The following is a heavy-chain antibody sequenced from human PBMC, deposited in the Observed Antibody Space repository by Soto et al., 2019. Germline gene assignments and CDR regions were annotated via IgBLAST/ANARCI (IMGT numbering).Heavy chain of an antibody. V-gene: IGHV3-48*01. Sequence: GGSLRLSCAASGFTFSSYSMNWVRQAPGKGLEWVSYISSSSSTIYYADSVKGRFTISRDNAKNSRYLQMNSLRAEDTAVYYCAGDCSGGSCYSGGGADTYWGQGTLVTVSS. CDR2: ISSSSSTI. D-gene: IGHD2-15*01. J-gene: IGHJ4*02. CDR3: AGDCSGGSCYSGGGADTY. CDR1: GFTFSSYS.